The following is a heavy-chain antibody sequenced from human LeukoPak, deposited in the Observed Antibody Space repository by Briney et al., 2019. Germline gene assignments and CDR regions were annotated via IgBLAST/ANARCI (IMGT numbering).Heavy chain of an antibody. Sequence: GGSLRLSCAASGFTFSSYWMSWVRQAPGKGLEWVANIKQDGSEKYYVDSVKGRFTISRDNAKNSLYLQMNSLRAEDTAVYYCASSLGSLLWFGEPHFDYWGQGTLVTVSS. J-gene: IGHJ4*02. D-gene: IGHD3-10*01. CDR3: ASSLGSLLWFGEPHFDY. CDR2: IKQDGSEK. V-gene: IGHV3-7*01. CDR1: GFTFSSYW.